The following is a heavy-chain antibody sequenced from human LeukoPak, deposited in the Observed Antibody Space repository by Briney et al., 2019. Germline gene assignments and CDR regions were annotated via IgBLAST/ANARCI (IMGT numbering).Heavy chain of an antibody. CDR2: IYYSGST. CDR1: GGSISSISSNNYH. CDR3: AREMGVVTAHGIDV. D-gene: IGHD4-23*01. J-gene: IGHJ6*02. Sequence: SETLSLTCIVSGGSISSISSNNYHWGWIRQPPGKGLEWIGSIYYSGSTYYNPSLKSRVTISVDTSKNQFSLKLGSVTAADTALYYCAREMGVVTAHGIDVWGQGTTVTVSS. V-gene: IGHV4-39*02.